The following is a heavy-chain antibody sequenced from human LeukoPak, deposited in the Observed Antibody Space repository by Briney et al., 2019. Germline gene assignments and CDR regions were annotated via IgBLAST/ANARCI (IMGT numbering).Heavy chain of an antibody. V-gene: IGHV3-23*01. Sequence: GGSLRLSCAASGFTFINYAMTWVRQAPGKGLGWVSAISGSGSNTYYADSVKGRFTISRDNSKNTLYLQMNSLRVEDTAIYYCGPSLGELSQSSLFDYWGQGTLVTVSS. CDR3: GPSLGELSQSSLFDY. CDR2: ISGSGSNT. D-gene: IGHD3-16*02. J-gene: IGHJ4*02. CDR1: GFTFINYA.